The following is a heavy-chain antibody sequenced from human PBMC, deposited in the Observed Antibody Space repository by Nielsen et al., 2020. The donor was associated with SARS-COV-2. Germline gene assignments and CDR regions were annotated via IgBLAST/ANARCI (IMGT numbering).Heavy chain of an antibody. CDR2: INSDGSST. Sequence: ETLSLTCAASGFTFSSYWMHWVRQAPGKGLVWVSRINSDGSSTSYADSVKGRFTISRDNSKNTLYLQMNSLRAEDTAVYYCAKSEDLRYFDWLDYWGQGTLVTVSS. J-gene: IGHJ4*02. D-gene: IGHD3-9*01. CDR3: AKSEDLRYFDWLDY. CDR1: GFTFSSYW. V-gene: IGHV3-74*01.